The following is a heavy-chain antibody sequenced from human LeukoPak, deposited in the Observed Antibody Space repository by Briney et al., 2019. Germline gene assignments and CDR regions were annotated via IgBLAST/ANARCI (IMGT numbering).Heavy chain of an antibody. CDR3: ARDLPSTSNWELDY. V-gene: IGHV1-2*06. J-gene: IGHJ4*02. Sequence: ASVKVSCKASGYTFIDYYIHWVRQAPGQGLEWMGRINPNSGGTDYAQNFQGRVTMTRDTSISIAYMELSRLRSDDTAVYYCARDLPSTSNWELDYWGQGTLVTVSS. CDR1: GYTFIDYY. CDR2: INPNSGGT. D-gene: IGHD7-27*01.